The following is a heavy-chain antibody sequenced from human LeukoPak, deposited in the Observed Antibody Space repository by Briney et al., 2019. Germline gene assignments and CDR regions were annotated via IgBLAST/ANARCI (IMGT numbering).Heavy chain of an antibody. V-gene: IGHV3-15*01. CDR1: GFTFSNAW. Sequence: PGGSLRLSCAASGFTFSNAWMSWVRQAPGKGLEWVGRIKSKTDGGTTDYAAPVKGRFTISRDDSKSTLYLQMNSLKTEDTAVYYCTTDWSLHRGCSSTSCYAYSGYDEFVYWGQGTLVTVSS. J-gene: IGHJ4*02. CDR2: IKSKTDGGTT. CDR3: TTDWSLHRGCSSTSCYAYSGYDEFVY. D-gene: IGHD2-2*01.